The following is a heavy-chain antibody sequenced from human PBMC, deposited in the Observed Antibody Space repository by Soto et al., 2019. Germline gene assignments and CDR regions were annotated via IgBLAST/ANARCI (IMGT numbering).Heavy chain of an antibody. V-gene: IGHV3-15*01. CDR2: IKSKTDGGTT. D-gene: IGHD5-12*01. J-gene: IGHJ4*02. Sequence: GGSLRLSCAASGFTFSNAWMSWVRQAPGKGLEWVGRIKSKTDGGTTDYAAPVKGRFTISRDDSKNTLYLQMNSLKTEDTAVYYCTTDYLLVATFDYWGQGTLVTVSS. CDR1: GFTFSNAW. CDR3: TTDYLLVATFDY.